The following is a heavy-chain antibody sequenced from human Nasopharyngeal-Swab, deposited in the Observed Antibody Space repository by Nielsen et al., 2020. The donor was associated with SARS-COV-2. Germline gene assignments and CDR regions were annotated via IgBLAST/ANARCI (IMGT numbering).Heavy chain of an antibody. CDR3: ARELGYCSGGSCRYYYYYGMDV. J-gene: IGHJ6*02. CDR2: ISFDGSNK. D-gene: IGHD2-15*01. Sequence: GESLKISCAASGFTFSSYGMHWVRQAPGKGLEWVAVISFDGSNKYYADSVKGRFTISRDNSKNTLYLQMNSLRAEDTAVYYCARELGYCSGGSCRYYYYYGMDVWGQGTTVTVSS. CDR1: GFTFSSYG. V-gene: IGHV3-30*03.